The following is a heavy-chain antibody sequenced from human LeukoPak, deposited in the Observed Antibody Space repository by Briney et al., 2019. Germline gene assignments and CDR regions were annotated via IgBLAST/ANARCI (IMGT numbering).Heavy chain of an antibody. CDR2: IYYSGST. CDR3: AREGVVAFDI. Sequence: SQTLSLTCTVSGGSISSGGYYWSWIRQHPGKGLEWIGYIYYSGSTYYNPSLKSRVTISVDTSKNQFSLELSSVAAADTAVYYCAREGVVAFDIWGQGTMATVSS. CDR1: GGSISSGGYY. J-gene: IGHJ3*02. D-gene: IGHD2-15*01. V-gene: IGHV4-31*03.